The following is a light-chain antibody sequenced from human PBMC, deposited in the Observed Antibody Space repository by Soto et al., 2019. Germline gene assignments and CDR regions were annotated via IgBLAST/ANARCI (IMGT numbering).Light chain of an antibody. CDR2: DAS. Sequence: EIVLTQSPATLSLSPGERATLSCRASQSVSSYLAWYQQKPGQAPRLLIFDASNRATAIPARFSGSGSGTDFTLTISSLEPEDFAVYYCQQRTNWPRTFGQGTKLEIQ. J-gene: IGKJ2*01. CDR1: QSVSSY. V-gene: IGKV3-11*01. CDR3: QQRTNWPRT.